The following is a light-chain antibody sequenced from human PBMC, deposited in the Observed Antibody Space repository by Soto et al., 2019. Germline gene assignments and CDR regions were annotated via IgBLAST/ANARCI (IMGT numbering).Light chain of an antibody. Sequence: DWTGSRVTLSWAPGRGASRACVSIQSVSSSYLAWYQQKPGQAPRLLIYGASSRATGIPDRFSGSASGTDFPLTISSLEPEDFAVYYCQQRSNWPPLSFGGRAKVDIK. J-gene: IGKJ4*01. CDR2: GAS. CDR3: QQRSNWPPLS. CDR1: QSVSSSY. V-gene: IGKV3D-20*02.